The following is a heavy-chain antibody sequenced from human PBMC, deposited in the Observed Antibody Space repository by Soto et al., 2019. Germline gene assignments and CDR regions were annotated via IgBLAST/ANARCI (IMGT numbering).Heavy chain of an antibody. CDR3: AKDDDYYYDSSGYPDY. CDR2: ISGSGRNT. CDR1: GFTFSNYG. D-gene: IGHD3-22*01. V-gene: IGHV3-23*01. Sequence: VGSLRLSCAASGFTFSNYGMNWVRQDPGKGLEWVSAISGSGRNTHYADSVKGRFTISRDNSKSTLYLQMNSLRAEDTAVYFCAKDDDYYYDSSGYPDYWGQGTLVTVS. J-gene: IGHJ4*02.